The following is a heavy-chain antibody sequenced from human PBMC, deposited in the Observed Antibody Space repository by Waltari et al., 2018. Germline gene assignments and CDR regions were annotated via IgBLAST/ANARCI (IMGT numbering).Heavy chain of an antibody. V-gene: IGHV4-61*02. J-gene: IGHJ5*02. Sequence: QVQLQESGPGLVKPSQTLSLTCTVSGGSISSGSYYWSWIRQPAGKGLEWSGRIYTSGSTNYNPSLKSRVTISVDTSKNQFSLKLSSVTAADTAVYSCARNPTLREWFDPWGQGTLVTVSS. CDR3: ARNPTLREWFDP. CDR1: GGSISSGSYY. CDR2: IYTSGST. D-gene: IGHD5-12*01.